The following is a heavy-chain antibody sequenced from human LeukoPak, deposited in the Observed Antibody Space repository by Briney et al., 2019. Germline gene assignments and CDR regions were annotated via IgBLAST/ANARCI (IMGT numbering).Heavy chain of an antibody. D-gene: IGHD3-16*02. CDR2: INHSGST. V-gene: IGHV4-34*01. CDR3: AKDIGVGLRLGELSLRGLTGPFDY. CDR1: GGSFSGYY. J-gene: IGHJ4*02. Sequence: PSETLSLTCAVYGGSFSGYYWSWIRQPPGKGLEWIGEINHSGSTNYNPSLKSRVTISVDTSKNQFSLKLSSVTAADTALYYCAKDIGVGLRLGELSLRGLTGPFDYWGQGTLVTVSS.